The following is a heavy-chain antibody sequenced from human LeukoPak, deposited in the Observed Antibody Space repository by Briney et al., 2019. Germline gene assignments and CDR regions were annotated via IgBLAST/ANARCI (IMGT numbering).Heavy chain of an antibody. V-gene: IGHV1-69*04. CDR3: ARDPLYYYDSSGYYEAAPVDY. J-gene: IGHJ4*02. D-gene: IGHD3-22*01. CDR2: IIPVLNIT. Sequence: ASVKVSCKTSGGTFSSSAITWVRQAPGQGLEWMGRIIPVLNITTYAQKFQGSVTITADTSTSTVYMELSSLRSEDTAVYYCARDPLYYYDSSGYYEAAPVDYWGQGTLVTVSS. CDR1: GGTFSSSA.